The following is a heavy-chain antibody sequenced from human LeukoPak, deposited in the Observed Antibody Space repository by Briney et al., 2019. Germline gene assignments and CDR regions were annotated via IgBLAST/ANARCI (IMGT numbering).Heavy chain of an antibody. V-gene: IGHV1-18*01. CDR3: ARGPRYSSGWYYFDY. Sequence: ASVKVSCKASGYTFTSYGISWVRQAPGQGLEWMGWISVYNGNTNYAQKLQGRVTMTTDTSTSTAYMELRSLRSDDTAVYYCARGPRYSSGWYYFDYWGQGTLVTVSS. CDR1: GYTFTSYG. J-gene: IGHJ4*02. CDR2: ISVYNGNT. D-gene: IGHD6-19*01.